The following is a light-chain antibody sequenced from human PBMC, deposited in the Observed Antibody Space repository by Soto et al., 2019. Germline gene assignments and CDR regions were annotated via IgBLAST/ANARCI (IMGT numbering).Light chain of an antibody. CDR3: SSYTGGNPSYV. V-gene: IGLV1-40*01. CDR1: RSNIGAGSN. Sequence: QAVVTQPPSVSGAPGQRVTISCTGSRSNIGAGSNVHWYQHLPGTAPKLLIYDNTNRPSGVPDRFSGSKSDTSASLAITGLQAEDEADYYCSSYTGGNPSYVFGTGTKVTVL. CDR2: DNT. J-gene: IGLJ1*01.